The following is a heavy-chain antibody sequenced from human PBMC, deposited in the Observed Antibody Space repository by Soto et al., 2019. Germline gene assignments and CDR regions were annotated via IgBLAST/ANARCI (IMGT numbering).Heavy chain of an antibody. CDR2: ISAYNGNT. CDR3: AREKSSSGTGNTGNFDY. J-gene: IGHJ4*02. V-gene: IGHV1-18*01. CDR1: GYTFTSYG. D-gene: IGHD6-19*01. Sequence: ASVKVSCKASGYTFTSYGISWVRQAPGQGLEWMGWISAYNGNTNYAQKLQGRVTMTTDTSTSTAYMELRSLRSDDTAVYYCAREKSSSGTGNTGNFDYWGQGTLVTSPQ.